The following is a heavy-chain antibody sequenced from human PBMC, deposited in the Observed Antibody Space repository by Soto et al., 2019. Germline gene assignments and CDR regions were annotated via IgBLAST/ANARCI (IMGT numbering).Heavy chain of an antibody. CDR2: ISYDGSNK. CDR3: AKAEWLARVYYYYGMDV. J-gene: IGHJ6*02. CDR1: GFTFSSYG. V-gene: IGHV3-30*18. Sequence: PGGSLRLSCAASGFTFSSYGMHWVRQAPGKGLEWVAVISYDGSNKYYADSVKGRFTISRDNSKNTLYLQMNSLRAEDTAVYYCAKAEWLARVYYYYGMDVWGQGTTVTVSS. D-gene: IGHD6-19*01.